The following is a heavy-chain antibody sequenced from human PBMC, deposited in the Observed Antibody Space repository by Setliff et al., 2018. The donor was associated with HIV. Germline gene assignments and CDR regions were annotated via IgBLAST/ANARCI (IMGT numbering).Heavy chain of an antibody. Sequence: PSETLSLTCAVYGGSFSDYYWSWIRQPPGKGLEWIGEINRGGSTNYNPSLKSRVTISVDKSKNQFSLNLSSVTAADTAVYYCARQIIDDFWSAYNYWGQGTLVTVSS. V-gene: IGHV4-34*01. D-gene: IGHD3-3*01. J-gene: IGHJ4*02. CDR1: GGSFSDYY. CDR2: INRGGST. CDR3: ARQIIDDFWSAYNY.